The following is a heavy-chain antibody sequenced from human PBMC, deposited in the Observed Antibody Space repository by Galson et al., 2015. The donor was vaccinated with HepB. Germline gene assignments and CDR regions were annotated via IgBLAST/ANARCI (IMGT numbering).Heavy chain of an antibody. CDR2: IWAAGTVQ. Sequence: SLRLSCAASGFTFSSYGMHWVRQAPGKGLEWVSLIWAAGTVQHYGGSVKGRFIISRDNSKSMVYLQMNNLRADDTAMYYCVGEMAIAAHAAFDYWGRGTLVTVSS. CDR1: GFTFSSYG. J-gene: IGHJ4*02. CDR3: VGEMAIAAHAAFDY. V-gene: IGHV3-33*01. D-gene: IGHD6-25*01.